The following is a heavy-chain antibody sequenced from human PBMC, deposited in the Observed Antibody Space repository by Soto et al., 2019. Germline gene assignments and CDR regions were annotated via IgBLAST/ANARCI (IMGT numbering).Heavy chain of an antibody. CDR3: ARRGSRYCSGGSCEDWFDP. D-gene: IGHD2-15*01. J-gene: IGHJ5*02. CDR2: IYYSGST. V-gene: IGHV4-39*01. Sequence: SETLSLTCTVSGGSISSSSYYWGWIRQPPGKGLEWIGSIYYSGSTYYNQSLKSRVTISVDTSKNQFSLKLSSVTAADTAVYYCARRGSRYCSGGSCEDWFDPWGQGTLVTVSS. CDR1: GGSISSSSYY.